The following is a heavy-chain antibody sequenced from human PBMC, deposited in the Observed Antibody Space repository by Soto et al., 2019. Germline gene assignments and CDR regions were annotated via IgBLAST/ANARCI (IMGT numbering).Heavy chain of an antibody. D-gene: IGHD6-13*01. V-gene: IGHV3-21*01. J-gene: IGHJ5*02. CDR1: GFTFRSFT. CDR3: TRDASRDSSARGWFDP. Sequence: GGSLRLSCAASGFTFRSFTMNWVRQAPGKGLEWVSTISNNSAYIYYTDALRGRFTISRDNAKNSLHLQMNSLRAEDTAVYYCTRDASRDSSARGWFDPWGPGTLVTVSS. CDR2: ISNNSAYI.